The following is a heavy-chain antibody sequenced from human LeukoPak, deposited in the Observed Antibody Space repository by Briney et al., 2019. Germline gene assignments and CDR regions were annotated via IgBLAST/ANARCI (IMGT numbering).Heavy chain of an antibody. D-gene: IGHD3-22*01. CDR3: ARDVHYYDGDY. J-gene: IGHJ4*02. CDR2: ISSSGSTI. Sequence: GGSLRLSCAASGFIFRSYEMNWVRQAPGKGLEWVSYISSSGSTIYYADSVKGRFTISRDNAKNSLYLQMNSLRAEDTAVYYCARDVHYYDGDYWGQGTLVTVSS. CDR1: GFIFRSYE. V-gene: IGHV3-48*03.